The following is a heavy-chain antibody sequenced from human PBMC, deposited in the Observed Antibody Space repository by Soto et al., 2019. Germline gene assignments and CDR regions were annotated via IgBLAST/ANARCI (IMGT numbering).Heavy chain of an antibody. V-gene: IGHV3-23*01. Sequence: PGGSLRLSCAASGFTFSSYAMSWVRQAPGKGLEWVSAISGSGGSTYYADSVKGRFTISRDNSKNTQYLQMNSLRAEDTAVYYCAKSSGLSSVPDYWGQGTLVSVSS. D-gene: IGHD6-25*01. CDR1: GFTFSSYA. CDR2: ISGSGGST. J-gene: IGHJ4*02. CDR3: AKSSGLSSVPDY.